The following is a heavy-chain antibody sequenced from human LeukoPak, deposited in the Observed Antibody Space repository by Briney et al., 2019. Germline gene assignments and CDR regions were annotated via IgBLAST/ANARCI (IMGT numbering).Heavy chain of an antibody. CDR1: GYTFTGYY. CDR2: INPNSGGT. D-gene: IGHD6-13*01. Sequence: GASVKVSCKASGYTFTGYYMHWVRQAPGQGLEWMGWINPNSGGTNYAQKFQARVTMTRDTSISTAYMELSRLRSDDTAVYYCARAHHAGSSWVDYWGQGTLVTVSS. CDR3: ARAHHAGSSWVDY. J-gene: IGHJ4*02. V-gene: IGHV1-2*02.